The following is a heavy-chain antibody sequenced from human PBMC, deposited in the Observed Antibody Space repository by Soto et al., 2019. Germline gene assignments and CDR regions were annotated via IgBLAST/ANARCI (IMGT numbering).Heavy chain of an antibody. CDR1: GCSISGYY. CDR2: IYSSGST. Sequence: SETLSLTCSVSGCSISGYYWSWIRQPPGKGLEWIGYIYSSGSTNHNPSPKSRVTISVDTSKNQFSLKLSSVTAADTAVYYCARESDILTGYSRYYFDYWGQGTLVTVSS. CDR3: ARESDILTGYSRYYFDY. J-gene: IGHJ4*02. D-gene: IGHD3-9*01. V-gene: IGHV4-59*01.